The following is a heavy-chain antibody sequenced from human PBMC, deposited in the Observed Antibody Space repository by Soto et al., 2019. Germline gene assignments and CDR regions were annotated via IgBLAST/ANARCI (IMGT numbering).Heavy chain of an antibody. CDR3: ARTYKYNWNLRWFDP. Sequence: SETLSLTCAVYGASFRGYCWSWIRQPPGNGLEWIGEINHSGSTNYNPSLKSRVTISVATSKNQFSLKLSSVTAADTAVYYCARTYKYNWNLRWFDPWGQGTLVTVSS. CDR1: GASFRGYC. J-gene: IGHJ5*02. V-gene: IGHV4-34*01. D-gene: IGHD1-7*01. CDR2: INHSGST.